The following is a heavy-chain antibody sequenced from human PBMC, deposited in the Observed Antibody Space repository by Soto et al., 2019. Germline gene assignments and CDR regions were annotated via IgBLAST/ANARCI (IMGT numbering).Heavy chain of an antibody. Sequence: GGSLRLSCVASGFTFSTYTMSWVRQAPGKGLEWVSSISSSSSYIYYADSVKGRFTISRDNAKNSLYLQMNSLRAEDTAVYYCARGVLAHDAFDIWGQGTMVTVSS. V-gene: IGHV3-21*01. CDR1: GFTFSTYT. J-gene: IGHJ3*02. CDR3: ARGVLAHDAFDI. CDR2: ISSSSSYI.